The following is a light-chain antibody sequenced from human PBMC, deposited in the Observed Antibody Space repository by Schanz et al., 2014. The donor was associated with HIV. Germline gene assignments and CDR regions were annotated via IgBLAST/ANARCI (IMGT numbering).Light chain of an antibody. Sequence: DIQLTQSPALLSASVGDRVTITCRASQGISNYLAWYQQKPGKVPKLLIYAASTLQSGVPSRFSGSGSGTDFTLTISSLQPEDVATYYCQKYNSAPQTFGQGTKVEIK. CDR2: AAS. J-gene: IGKJ1*01. CDR3: QKYNSAPQT. V-gene: IGKV1-27*01. CDR1: QGISNY.